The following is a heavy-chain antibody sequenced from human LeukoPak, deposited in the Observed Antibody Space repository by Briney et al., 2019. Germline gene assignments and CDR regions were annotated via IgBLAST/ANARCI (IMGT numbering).Heavy chain of an antibody. CDR2: TYYRSKWYN. Sequence: SQTLSLTCALSGDSVSSNSAAWNWIRQSPSRGLEWLGRTYYRSKWYNDYAVSVKSRITINPDTSKNQFSLQLNSVTPEDTAVYYCARGQQLRYYYYYYYMDVWGKGTTVTVSS. CDR1: GDSVSSNSAA. D-gene: IGHD6-13*01. V-gene: IGHV6-1*01. J-gene: IGHJ6*03. CDR3: ARGQQLRYYYYYYYMDV.